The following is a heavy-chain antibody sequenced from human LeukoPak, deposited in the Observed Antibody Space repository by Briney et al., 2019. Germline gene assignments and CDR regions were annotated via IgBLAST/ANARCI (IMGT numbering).Heavy chain of an antibody. CDR2: IYTSGST. J-gene: IGHJ3*02. CDR1: GGSISSGSYY. D-gene: IGHD3-22*01. CDR3: ARDIYYDSSGYYYQRRNKGAAFDI. Sequence: SETLSLTCTVSGGSISSGSYYWSWIRQPAGKGLEWIGRIYTSGSTNYNPSLKSRVTISVDTSKNQFSLKLSSVTAADTAVYYCARDIYYDSSGYYYQRRNKGAAFDIWGQGTMVTVSS. V-gene: IGHV4-61*02.